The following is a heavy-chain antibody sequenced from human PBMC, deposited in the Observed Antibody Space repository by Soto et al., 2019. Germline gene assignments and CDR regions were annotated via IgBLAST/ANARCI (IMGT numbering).Heavy chain of an antibody. CDR2: IYPGDSAT. CDR3: AVPGLTAAGTFAY. D-gene: IGHD6-13*01. J-gene: IGHJ4*02. Sequence: EVQLVQSGAEVKKTGESLKISCNGSGYTFSSYWIVWVRHMPWKGLELMRVIYPGDSATTYSPSFQGQITISAHKSINTAYLQWSSLKASDTAMYYCAVPGLTAAGTFAYWGQGTLVSVSS. CDR1: GYTFSSYW. V-gene: IGHV5-51*03.